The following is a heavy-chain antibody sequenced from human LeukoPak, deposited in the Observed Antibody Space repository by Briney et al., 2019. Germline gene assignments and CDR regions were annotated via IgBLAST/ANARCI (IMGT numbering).Heavy chain of an antibody. CDR2: ISSSSSYV. CDR1: GFTFSSYS. Sequence: PGGSLRLSCAASGFTFSSYSMNWVRQAPGKGLEWVSSISSSSSYVYYADSVKGRFTISRDNAKNSLYLQMNSLRAEDTAVYYCARDPSSSWLSYYMDVWGKGTTVTVSS. V-gene: IGHV3-21*01. D-gene: IGHD6-13*01. J-gene: IGHJ6*03. CDR3: ARDPSSSWLSYYMDV.